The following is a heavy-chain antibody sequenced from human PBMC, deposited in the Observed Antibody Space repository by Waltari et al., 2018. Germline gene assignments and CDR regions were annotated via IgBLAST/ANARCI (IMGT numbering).Heavy chain of an antibody. CDR3: ARGVNYYGDSKFDY. CDR1: GYTFTSYD. Sequence: QVQLVQSGAEVKKPGASVKVSCKASGYTFTSYDINWLRQATGQGLEWMGWMNPNSGNTGDAQKFQGRVTMTRNTSISTAYMELSSLRSEDTAVYYCARGVNYYGDSKFDYWGQGTLVTVSS. V-gene: IGHV1-8*01. D-gene: IGHD4-17*01. CDR2: MNPNSGNT. J-gene: IGHJ4*02.